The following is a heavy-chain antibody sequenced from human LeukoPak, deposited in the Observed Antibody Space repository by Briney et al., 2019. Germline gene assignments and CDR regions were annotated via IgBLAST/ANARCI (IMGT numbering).Heavy chain of an antibody. V-gene: IGHV1-2*02. J-gene: IGHJ4*02. Sequence: ASVRVSCKASGYTFTGYYIHWVRQAPGQGLEWMGWINPNSGGTNYAQKFQGRVTMTRDTPISTAYMELSRLKSDDTAVYYCARAYYYGSGMYFDYWGQGTLVTVSS. CDR3: ARAYYYGSGMYFDY. CDR1: GYTFTGYY. D-gene: IGHD3-10*01. CDR2: INPNSGGT.